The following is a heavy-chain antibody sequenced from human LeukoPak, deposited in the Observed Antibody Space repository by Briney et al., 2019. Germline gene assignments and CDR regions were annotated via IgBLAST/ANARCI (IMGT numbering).Heavy chain of an antibody. J-gene: IGHJ5*01. CDR3: ARGFELITFGGAIGKLNWFDS. CDR1: GFTFSSYS. V-gene: IGHV3-48*04. CDR2: ISSSSSPI. Sequence: GGSLRLSCAASGFTFSSYSMHWVRQAPGKGLEWVSYISSSSSPISYADSVKGRFTISRDNAKNSLYLQMYSLRAEDTAVYYCARGFELITFGGAIGKLNWFDSWGQGTLVTVSS. D-gene: IGHD3-16*02.